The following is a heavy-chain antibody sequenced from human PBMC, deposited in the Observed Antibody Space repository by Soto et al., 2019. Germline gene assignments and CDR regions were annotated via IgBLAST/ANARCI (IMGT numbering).Heavy chain of an antibody. CDR2: IYWDDDE. V-gene: IGHV2-5*02. J-gene: IGHJ4*02. CDR3: AHSRNLITEAAQVGDFHY. D-gene: IGHD6-19*01. Sequence: QITLKESGPTLVKPTQTLTLTCNFSGFSLTTDGVGVGWVRQPPGGALEWLSLIYWDDDERYSPSLTTRLTMSTDPSKTQVELIMTHMAPVDTATYYCAHSRNLITEAAQVGDFHYWGQGILVTVSS. CDR1: GFSLTTDGVG.